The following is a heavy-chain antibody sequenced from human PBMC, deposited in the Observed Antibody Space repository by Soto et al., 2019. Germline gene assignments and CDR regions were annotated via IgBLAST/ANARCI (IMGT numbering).Heavy chain of an antibody. V-gene: IGHV4-34*01. D-gene: IGHD3-3*01. CDR2: INHSGST. J-gene: IGHJ6*02. Sequence: SENLSPTCAVYGGPLSGYYWSWIRQRPGKGLEWIGEINHSGSTNYNPSLKSRVTISVDTSKNQFSLKLSSVTAADTAVYYCARGGEEWLFSSYYGMDVWGQGTTVT. CDR3: ARGGEEWLFSSYYGMDV. CDR1: GGPLSGYY.